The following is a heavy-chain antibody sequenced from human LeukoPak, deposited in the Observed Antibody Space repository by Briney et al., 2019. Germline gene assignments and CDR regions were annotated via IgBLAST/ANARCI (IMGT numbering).Heavy chain of an antibody. D-gene: IGHD5-18*01. V-gene: IGHV3-23*01. CDR1: GFTFTNYL. CDR3: AKGGYTTPFDY. CDR2: IRATGSSI. Sequence: GGSLRLSCATSGFTFTNYLMSWVRQTPGKGLEWVSSIRATGSSIYYADSVEGRFTISRDNSKKTLYLQMNSLRAEDTAVYYCAKGGYTTPFDYWGQGTLVTVSS. J-gene: IGHJ4*02.